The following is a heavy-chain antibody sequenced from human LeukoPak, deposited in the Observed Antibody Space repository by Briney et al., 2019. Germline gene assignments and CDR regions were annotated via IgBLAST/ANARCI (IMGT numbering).Heavy chain of an antibody. CDR2: IHYSGST. Sequence: SETLSLTCTVSGGSISSYYWSWIRQPPGKGLEWIGYIHYSGSTNYNPSLKSRVTISVDTSKNQFSLKLSPVTAADTAVYYCAREAPICSGGTCYDYWGQGTLVTVSS. CDR3: AREAPICSGGTCYDY. D-gene: IGHD2-15*01. V-gene: IGHV4-59*01. CDR1: GGSISSYY. J-gene: IGHJ4*02.